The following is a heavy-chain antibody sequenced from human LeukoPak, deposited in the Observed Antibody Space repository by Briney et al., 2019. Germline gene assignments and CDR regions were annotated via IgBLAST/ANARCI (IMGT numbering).Heavy chain of an antibody. D-gene: IGHD2-8*02. CDR1: GFTLSSYW. CDR2: IREDGNEE. Sequence: GGSLRLSCVASGFTLSSYWMSWVRQAPGKGLEWVANIREDGNEEYYVDSVKGRFTISRDNAKNSLWLQMNSLRAEDTAVYCCATSTGWRFDYWGQGTLVTVSS. CDR3: ATSTGWRFDY. V-gene: IGHV3-7*01. J-gene: IGHJ4*02.